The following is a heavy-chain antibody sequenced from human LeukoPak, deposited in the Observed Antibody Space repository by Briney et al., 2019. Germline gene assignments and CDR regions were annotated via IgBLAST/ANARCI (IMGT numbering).Heavy chain of an antibody. CDR1: GGSFSGYY. D-gene: IGHD3-3*01. CDR3: ASRYYDFWSGYSDHMESDY. V-gene: IGHV4-34*01. Sequence: SETLSLTCAVYGGSFSGYYWSWIRQPPGKGLEWIGEINHSGSTNYNPSLKSRVTISVDTSKNQFSLKLSSVTAADTAVYYCASRYYDFWSGYSDHMESDYWGQGTLVTVSS. CDR2: INHSGST. J-gene: IGHJ4*02.